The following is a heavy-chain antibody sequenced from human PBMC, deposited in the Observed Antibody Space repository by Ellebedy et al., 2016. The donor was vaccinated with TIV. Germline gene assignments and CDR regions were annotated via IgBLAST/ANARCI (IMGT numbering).Heavy chain of an antibody. D-gene: IGHD6-13*01. V-gene: IGHV3-15*07. J-gene: IGHJ4*02. CDR3: TTTYSRSWHGDDY. CDR2: IKSKTDGGTT. CDR1: GFTLSKAW. Sequence: GESLKISCAASGFTLSKAWMNWVRQAPGKGLEWVGRIKSKTDGGTTDYAAPVKGRFTISRDDSKNTLYLQMNSLKTGDTAVYYCTTTYSRSWHGDDYWGQGTLVTVSS.